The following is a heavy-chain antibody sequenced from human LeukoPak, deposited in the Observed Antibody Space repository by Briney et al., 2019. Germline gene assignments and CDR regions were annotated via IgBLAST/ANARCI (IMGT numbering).Heavy chain of an antibody. J-gene: IGHJ4*02. CDR2: IYYSGST. CDR1: GGSISSYY. Sequence: SETLSLTCTVSGGSISSYYWSWIRQPPGKGLEWIGYIYYSGSTNYNPSLKSRVTISVDTSKNQFSLKLSSVTAADTAVYYCAGPKYSSRLRWGQGTLVTVSS. V-gene: IGHV4-59*01. CDR3: AGPKYSSRLR. D-gene: IGHD6-6*01.